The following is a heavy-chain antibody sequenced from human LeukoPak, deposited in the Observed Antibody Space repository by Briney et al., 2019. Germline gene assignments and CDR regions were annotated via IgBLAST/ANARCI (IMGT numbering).Heavy chain of an antibody. CDR3: ARVGITGELDY. CDR2: ITNNGGST. V-gene: IGHV3-64*01. J-gene: IGHJ4*02. D-gene: IGHD7-27*01. Sequence: GGSLRLSCAASGFTFSSYTMHWVRQGPGKGLEYVSAITNNGGSTYYANSVKGRFTISRDNSKNTLYLQMGSLRAEDMAVYYCARVGITGELDYWGQGTLVTVSS. CDR1: GFTFSSYT.